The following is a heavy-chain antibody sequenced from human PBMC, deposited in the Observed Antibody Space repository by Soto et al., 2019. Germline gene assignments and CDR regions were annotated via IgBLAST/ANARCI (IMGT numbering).Heavy chain of an antibody. Sequence: QVQLVQSGAEVKKPGASVKVSCKASGYTFTSYDINWVRQATGQGLEWMGWMNPNSGNTGYAQKFEGRVTLTRNTSISTAYMELSSLRSEDTAVYYCASVYGAYFGHPYDYWGQGTLVTVSS. CDR1: GYTFTSYD. CDR3: ASVYGAYFGHPYDY. J-gene: IGHJ4*02. D-gene: IGHD4-17*01. V-gene: IGHV1-8*01. CDR2: MNPNSGNT.